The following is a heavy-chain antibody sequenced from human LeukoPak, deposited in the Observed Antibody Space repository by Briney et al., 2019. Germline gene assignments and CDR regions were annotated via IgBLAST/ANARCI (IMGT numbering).Heavy chain of an antibody. CDR3: ARDKSREADY. Sequence: GSVKVSCKASGYTFTGYYMHWVRRAPGQGLEWMGWINPNSGGTNHAQKFQGRVTMTRDTSISTAYMELSRLRSDVTAVYYCARDKSREADYWGQGTLVTVSS. J-gene: IGHJ4*02. D-gene: IGHD1-26*01. V-gene: IGHV1-2*02. CDR1: GYTFTGYY. CDR2: INPNSGGT.